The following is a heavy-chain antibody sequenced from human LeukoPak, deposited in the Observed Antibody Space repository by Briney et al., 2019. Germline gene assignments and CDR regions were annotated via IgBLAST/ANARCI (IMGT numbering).Heavy chain of an antibody. CDR2: IHTSGST. V-gene: IGHV4-4*07. J-gene: IGHJ4*02. CDR3: AALGDYSGAVYN. CDR1: GGFICNYY. Sequence: SETLSLPCTVSGGFICNYYWTCIRQPAGKGLEWIGRIHTSGSTHYNPSLKSRVTISVDKSKSQFSLKLSSVTAADTAVYYCAALGDYSGAVYNSGQGTLVTVSS. D-gene: IGHD4-17*01.